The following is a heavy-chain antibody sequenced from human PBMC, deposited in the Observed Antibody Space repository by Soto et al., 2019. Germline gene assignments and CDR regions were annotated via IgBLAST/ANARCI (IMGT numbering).Heavy chain of an antibody. Sequence: GWSLRLSCAASGFTFSSYAMSWVRQAPGKGLEWVSAISGSGGSTYYADSVKGRFTISRDNSKNTLYLQMNSLRAEDTAVYYCASQRPCGGGSCFSLRYFDRWGQGTLVTVSS. J-gene: IGHJ4*02. CDR1: GFTFSSYA. CDR2: ISGSGGST. D-gene: IGHD2-15*01. V-gene: IGHV3-23*01. CDR3: ASQRPCGGGSCFSLRYFDR.